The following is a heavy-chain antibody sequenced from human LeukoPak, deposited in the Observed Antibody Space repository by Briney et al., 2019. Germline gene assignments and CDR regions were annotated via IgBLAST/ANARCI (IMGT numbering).Heavy chain of an antibody. V-gene: IGHV4-59*08. CDR3: ARHGLLRYFDCSEAGIDY. CDR2: IYYSGST. Sequence: SETLSLTCTVSGGSISSYYWSWIRQPPGKGLEWIGYIYYSGSTNYNPSLKSRVTISVDTSKNQFSLKLSSVTAADTAVYYCARHGLLRYFDCSEAGIDYWGQGTLVTVSS. D-gene: IGHD3-9*01. J-gene: IGHJ4*02. CDR1: GGSISSYY.